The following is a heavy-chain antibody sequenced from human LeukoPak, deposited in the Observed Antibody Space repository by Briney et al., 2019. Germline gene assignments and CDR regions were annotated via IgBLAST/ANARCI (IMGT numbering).Heavy chain of an antibody. Sequence: GGSLRLSCAASGFTFSSYWMRWVRQAPGKGLEWVANIKQDGSEKYYVVFVKGRFTISRDNAKNSLYLQMNSLRAEDTAVYYCARDASQMATIFGVVTITAFDIWGQGTMVTVSS. CDR3: ARDASQMATIFGVVTITAFDI. J-gene: IGHJ3*02. CDR1: GFTFSSYW. CDR2: IKQDGSEK. V-gene: IGHV3-7*01. D-gene: IGHD3-3*01.